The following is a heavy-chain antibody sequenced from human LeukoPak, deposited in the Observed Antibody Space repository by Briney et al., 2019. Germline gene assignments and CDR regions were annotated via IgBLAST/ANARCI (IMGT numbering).Heavy chain of an antibody. V-gene: IGHV1-8*03. D-gene: IGHD6-19*01. J-gene: IGHJ4*02. Sequence: ASVKVSCKASGYTFTSYDINCVRQATGQGLEWMGWMNPNSGNTGYAQKFQGRVTITRNTSISTAYMELSSLRSEDTAVYYCAKALLTGYSSGWRIDYWGQGTLVTVSS. CDR3: AKALLTGYSSGWRIDY. CDR2: MNPNSGNT. CDR1: GYTFTSYD.